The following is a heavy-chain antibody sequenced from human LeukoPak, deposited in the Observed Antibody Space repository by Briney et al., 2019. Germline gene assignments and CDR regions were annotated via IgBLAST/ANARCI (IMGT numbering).Heavy chain of an antibody. V-gene: IGHV4-39*02. CDR1: GCSISSSSYY. D-gene: IGHD3-22*01. J-gene: IGHJ4*02. Sequence: SETLSLTCTVSGCSISSSSYYWGWIRQPPGKGLEWIGSIYYSGSTYYNPSLKSRVTISVETSKNQFSLKLSSVTAADTAVYYCARDYYDSSGYYNWGQGTLVTVSS. CDR2: IYYSGST. CDR3: ARDYYDSSGYYN.